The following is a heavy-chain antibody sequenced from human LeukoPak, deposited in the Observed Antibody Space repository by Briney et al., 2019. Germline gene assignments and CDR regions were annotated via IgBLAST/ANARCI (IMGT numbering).Heavy chain of an antibody. CDR3: ARAGDGYKPYYYYYGMDV. J-gene: IGHJ6*02. D-gene: IGHD5-24*01. CDR1: GFTVSTNY. V-gene: IGHV3-53*01. CDR2: IYSGGST. Sequence: PGGSLRLSCAASGFTVSTNYMSWVRQAPGKGLKWVSFIYSGGSTYYADSVKGRFTISRDNSKNTLYPQMNSLRAEDTAVYYCARAGDGYKPYYYYYGMDVWGQGTTVTVSS.